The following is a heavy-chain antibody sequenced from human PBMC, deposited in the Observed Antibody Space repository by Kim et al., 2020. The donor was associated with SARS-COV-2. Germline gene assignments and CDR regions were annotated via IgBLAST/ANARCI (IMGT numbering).Heavy chain of an antibody. CDR2: ISGSGGST. J-gene: IGHJ5*02. D-gene: IGHD6-19*01. V-gene: IGHV3-23*01. CDR3: AKGGTSGWSYNWFDP. CDR1: GFTFSSYA. Sequence: GGSLRLSCAASGFTFSSYAMSWVRQAPGKGLEWVSAISGSGGSTYYADSVKGRFTISRDNSKNTLYLQMNSRRAEDTAVYYCAKGGTSGWSYNWFDPWGQGTLVTVSS.